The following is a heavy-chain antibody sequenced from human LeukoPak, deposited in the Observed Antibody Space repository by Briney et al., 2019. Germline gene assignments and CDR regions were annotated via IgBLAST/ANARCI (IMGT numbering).Heavy chain of an antibody. V-gene: IGHV4-59*01. D-gene: IGHD2-15*01. Sequence: SETLSLTCTVSGGSISSYYWSWIRQPPGEGLEWIGYIYYSGSTNYNPSLKSRVTISVDTSKNQFSLKLSSVTAADTAVYYCASGGSLGYCSGGSCYPEYFQHWGQGTLVTVSS. CDR1: GGSISSYY. CDR2: IYYSGST. CDR3: ASGGSLGYCSGGSCYPEYFQH. J-gene: IGHJ1*01.